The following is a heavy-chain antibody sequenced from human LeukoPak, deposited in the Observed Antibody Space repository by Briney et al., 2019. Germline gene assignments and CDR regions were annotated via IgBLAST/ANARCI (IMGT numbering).Heavy chain of an antibody. Sequence: SETLFLTCTVPHDSITYYYWTSIPQPPGKGLERIGHIDHTHSTNSDPSLQSRDTISRDTSKNHFSLELSSVTAADTAVYFCARGRVSSSSWYSTYYYYFYMDVWGKGTTVTVSS. V-gene: IGHV4-59*01. J-gene: IGHJ6*03. D-gene: IGHD6-13*01. CDR3: ARGRVSSSSWYSTYYYYFYMDV. CDR2: IDHTHST. CDR1: HDSITYYY.